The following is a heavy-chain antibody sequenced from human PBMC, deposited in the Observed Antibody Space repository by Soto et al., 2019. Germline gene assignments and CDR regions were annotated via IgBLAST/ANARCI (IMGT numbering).Heavy chain of an antibody. CDR2: LYDVDGS. D-gene: IGHD1-1*01. J-gene: IGHJ3*01. CDR1: GLTVSGKKY. V-gene: IGHV3-53*01. Sequence: ESGGGLMQPGESLRLSCAASGLTVSGKKYVAWVRQAPGKGLEWVSALYDVDGSFYSDSVKGRFTTSSDSSKTTVYLQMNGLRPADTAVYYCATWHEREHAYDVWGQGTTVTVSS. CDR3: ATWHEREHAYDV.